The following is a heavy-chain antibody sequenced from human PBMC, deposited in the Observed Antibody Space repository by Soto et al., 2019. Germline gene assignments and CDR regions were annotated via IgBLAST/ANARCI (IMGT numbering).Heavy chain of an antibody. D-gene: IGHD2-2*01. CDR1: GFTFSNSW. CDR2: INADGTST. V-gene: IGHV3-74*01. J-gene: IGHJ4*02. CDR3: VKVLARGVGVPRFYFDS. Sequence: GGSLRLSCAASGFTFSNSWMHWVRQVSGKGLEWVSRINADGTSTSYADSVKGRFTISRDNAKNTLYLHDNSLRAEDTAVYYCVKVLARGVGVPRFYFDSWGQGALVTVSS.